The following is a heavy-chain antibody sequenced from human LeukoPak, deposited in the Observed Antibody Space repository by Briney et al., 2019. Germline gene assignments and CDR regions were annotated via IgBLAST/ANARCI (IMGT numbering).Heavy chain of an antibody. CDR2: ISSSSSTI. J-gene: IGHJ4*02. CDR3: ARDPARWCSSTSCYGGAFDY. Sequence: AGGSLRLSCAASGFTFSSYSVNWVRQAPGKGLEWVSYISSSSSTIYYADSVKGRFTISRDNAKNSLYLQMNSLRAEDTAVYYCARDPARWCSSTSCYGGAFDYWGQGTLVTASS. V-gene: IGHV3-48*01. CDR1: GFTFSSYS. D-gene: IGHD2-2*01.